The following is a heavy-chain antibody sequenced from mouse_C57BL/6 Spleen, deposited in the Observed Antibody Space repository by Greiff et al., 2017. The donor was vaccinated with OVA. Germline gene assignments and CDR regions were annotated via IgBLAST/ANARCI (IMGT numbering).Heavy chain of an antibody. CDR2: IYPGDGDT. J-gene: IGHJ2*01. Sequence: VQLQQSGPELAKPGASVKISCKASGYAFSSSWMNWVKQRPGKGLEWIGRIYPGDGDTNYNGKFKGKATLTADKSSSTAYMQLSSLTSEDSAVYFCARENYGNHFDYWGQGTTLTVSS. V-gene: IGHV1-82*01. CDR3: ARENYGNHFDY. D-gene: IGHD2-1*01. CDR1: GYAFSSSW.